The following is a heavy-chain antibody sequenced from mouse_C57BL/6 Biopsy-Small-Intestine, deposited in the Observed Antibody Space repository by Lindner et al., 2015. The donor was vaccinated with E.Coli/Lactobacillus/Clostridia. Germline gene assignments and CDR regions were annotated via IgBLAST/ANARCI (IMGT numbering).Heavy chain of an antibody. CDR2: IYPGDGDT. V-gene: IGHV1-82*01. J-gene: IGHJ4*01. Sequence: VQLQESGPELMKLGASVKISCKASGYTFSNSWMNWVKQRPGKGLEWIGRIYPGDGDTLYNGKFKGKATLTADKSSSTGYMQLSSLTSEDSAVYLCARGTRLDYWGQGTSVTVSS. D-gene: IGHD3-1*01. CDR3: ARGTRLDY. CDR1: GYTFSNSW.